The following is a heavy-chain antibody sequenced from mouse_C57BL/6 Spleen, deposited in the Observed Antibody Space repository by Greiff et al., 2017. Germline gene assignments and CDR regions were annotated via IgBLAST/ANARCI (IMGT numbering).Heavy chain of an antibody. CDR3: ARRYYYGSRYYFDY. V-gene: IGHV1-69*01. CDR1: GYTFTSYW. D-gene: IGHD1-1*01. J-gene: IGHJ2*01. CDR2: IDPSDSYT. Sequence: QVQLQQPGAELVMPGASVKLSCKASGYTFTSYWMHWVKQRPGQGLEWIGEIDPSDSYTNYNQKFKGKSTLTVDKSSSTAYMQLSSLTSEDSAVYYCARRYYYGSRYYFDYWGQGTTLTVSS.